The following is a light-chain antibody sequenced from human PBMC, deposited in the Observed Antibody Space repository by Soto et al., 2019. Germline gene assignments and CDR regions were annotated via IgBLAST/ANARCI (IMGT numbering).Light chain of an antibody. CDR3: QQYNNWLGA. CDR1: ESVSSN. CDR2: GAS. V-gene: IGKV3-15*01. Sequence: EIVMTQSPATLSVSPGERATLSCGASESVSSNLAWYQQKPGQTPRLLICGASTRATGVPARFSGSGSGTEFTLTISSLQSEDSAVYYCQQYNNWLGAFGQGTQVEIK. J-gene: IGKJ1*01.